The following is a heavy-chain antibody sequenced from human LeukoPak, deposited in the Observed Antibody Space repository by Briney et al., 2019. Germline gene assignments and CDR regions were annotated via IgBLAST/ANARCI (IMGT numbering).Heavy chain of an antibody. V-gene: IGHV3-21*01. Sequence: GGSLRLSCAASGFTFSSYNMNWVRQAPGKGLEWVSYIDTTSAYIHYAHSVKGRFTISRDNAKNSLYLQMHSLSAEDTPLYYCARSRRDSDWYIDDYWGQGTLVTVSS. CDR3: ARSRRDSDWYIDDY. CDR1: GFTFSSYN. CDR2: IDTTSAYI. D-gene: IGHD6-19*01. J-gene: IGHJ4*02.